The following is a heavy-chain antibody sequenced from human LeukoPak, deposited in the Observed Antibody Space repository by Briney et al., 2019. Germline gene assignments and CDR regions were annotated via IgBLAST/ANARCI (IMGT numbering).Heavy chain of an antibody. CDR2: IIPIFGTA. Sequence: GASVKVSCKASGGTFSSYAISWVRQAPGQGLEWMGGIIPIFGTANYAQKFQGRVTITADESTSTAYMELSSLRSEDTAVYYCASGRDGYNRRAFDIWGQGTMVTVSS. CDR3: ASGRDGYNRRAFDI. J-gene: IGHJ3*02. V-gene: IGHV1-69*13. D-gene: IGHD5-24*01. CDR1: GGTFSSYA.